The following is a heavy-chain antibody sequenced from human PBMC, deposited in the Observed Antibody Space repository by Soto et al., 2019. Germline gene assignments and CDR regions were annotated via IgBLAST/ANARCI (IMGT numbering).Heavy chain of an antibody. CDR3: ARDRGGDQHLARYGDNNYYYYGMDV. CDR1: GYTFTSYG. V-gene: IGHV1-18*01. Sequence: ASVKVSCKASGYTFTSYGISWVRQAPGQGLEWMGWISAYNGNTNYAQKLQGRVTMTTDTSTSTAYMELRSLRSDDTAVYYCARDRGGDQHLARYGDNNYYYYGMDVWGQGTTVTVSS. D-gene: IGHD4-17*01. J-gene: IGHJ6*02. CDR2: ISAYNGNT.